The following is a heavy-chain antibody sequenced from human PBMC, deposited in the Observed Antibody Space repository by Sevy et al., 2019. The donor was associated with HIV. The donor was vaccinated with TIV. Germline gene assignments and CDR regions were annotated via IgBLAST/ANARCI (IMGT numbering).Heavy chain of an antibody. CDR1: GYTFTGYY. V-gene: IGHV1-2*02. CDR3: ARERSIAAFRAGYYFDY. CDR2: INPNSGGT. J-gene: IGHJ4*02. D-gene: IGHD6-6*01. Sequence: ASVKVSCKASGYTFTGYYMHWVRQAPGQGLESMGWINPNSGGTNYAQKFQGRVTMTRDTSISTAYMELSRLRSDDTAVYYCARERSIAAFRAGYYFDYWGQRTLVTVSS.